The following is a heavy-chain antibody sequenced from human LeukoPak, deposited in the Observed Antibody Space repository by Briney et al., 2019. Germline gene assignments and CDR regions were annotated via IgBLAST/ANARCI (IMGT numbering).Heavy chain of an antibody. Sequence: ASVKVSCKASGYTFTGYHMHWVRQAPGQGLEWMGRINPNSGDTNYAQKFQGRVTMTRDTSISTAYMELSRLRSDDTAVYYCTRDPTRVPAAYNWFDPWGQGTLVTVSS. CDR3: TRDPTRVPAAYNWFDP. CDR2: INPNSGDT. J-gene: IGHJ5*02. V-gene: IGHV1-2*06. CDR1: GYTFTGYH. D-gene: IGHD2-2*01.